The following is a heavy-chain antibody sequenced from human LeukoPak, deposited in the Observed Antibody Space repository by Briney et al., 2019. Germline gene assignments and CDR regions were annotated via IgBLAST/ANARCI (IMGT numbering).Heavy chain of an antibody. CDR2: ISSSSSTI. J-gene: IGHJ3*02. Sequence: GGSLRLSCAASGFTFSSYSMNWVRQAPGKGLEWVSYISSSSSTIYYADSVKGRFTISRDNAKNSLYLQMNSLKTEDTAVYYCITKTSSRNAFDIWGQGTMVTVSS. V-gene: IGHV3-48*01. CDR3: ITKTSSRNAFDI. D-gene: IGHD6-13*01. CDR1: GFTFSSYS.